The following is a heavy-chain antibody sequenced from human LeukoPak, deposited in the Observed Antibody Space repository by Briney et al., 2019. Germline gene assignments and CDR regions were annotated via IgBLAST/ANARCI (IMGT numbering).Heavy chain of an antibody. CDR3: ARRVARGELLS. J-gene: IGHJ5*02. V-gene: IGHV1-69*04. Sequence: SVKVSCKASGGTFSSYAISWVRQAPGQGLEWMGRIIPIFGIANYAQKFQGRVTITADKSTSTAYMELSSLRSEDTAVYYCARRVARGELLSWGQGTLVTVSS. CDR2: IIPIFGIA. D-gene: IGHD1-26*01. CDR1: GGTFSSYA.